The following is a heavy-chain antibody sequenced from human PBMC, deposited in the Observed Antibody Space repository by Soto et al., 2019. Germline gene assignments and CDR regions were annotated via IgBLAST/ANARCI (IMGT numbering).Heavy chain of an antibody. V-gene: IGHV3-30*18. Sequence: QVQLVESGGGVVQPGRSLRLSCAASGFTFSSYGMHWVRQAPGKGLEWVAVISYDGSNKYYADSVKGRFTISRDNSKNTLYLQMNSIRAEDTAVYYCAKEEAMVHVFDYWGQGTLVTVSS. CDR2: ISYDGSNK. J-gene: IGHJ4*02. CDR3: AKEEAMVHVFDY. D-gene: IGHD5-18*01. CDR1: GFTFSSYG.